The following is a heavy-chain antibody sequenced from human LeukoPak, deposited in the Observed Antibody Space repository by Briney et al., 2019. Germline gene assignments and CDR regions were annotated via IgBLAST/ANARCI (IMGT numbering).Heavy chain of an antibody. CDR3: ARVRIVVVAATHFDY. CDR1: GGSISSSSYY. D-gene: IGHD2-15*01. V-gene: IGHV4-39*07. J-gene: IGHJ4*02. CDR2: IYYSGST. Sequence: SETLSLTCTVSGGSISSSSYYWGWIRQPPGKGLEWIGIIYYSGSTYYNPSLKSRVTVSVDKSKNQVFLKLSSVTAADTAVYYCARVRIVVVAATHFDYWGQGTLVTVSS.